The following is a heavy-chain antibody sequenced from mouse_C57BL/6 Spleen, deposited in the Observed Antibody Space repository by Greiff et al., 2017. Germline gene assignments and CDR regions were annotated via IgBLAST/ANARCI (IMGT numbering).Heavy chain of an antibody. Sequence: QVQLQQPGAELVKPGASVKMSCKASGYTFTSYWITWVKQRPGQGLEWIGDIYPGSGSTNYNEKFKSKATLTVDTSSSTAYMQLSSLTSEDSAVYYCARGDGSSPYYYAMGYWGQGTSVTVSS. D-gene: IGHD1-1*01. CDR2: IYPGSGST. J-gene: IGHJ4*01. CDR3: ARGDGSSPYYYAMGY. V-gene: IGHV1-55*01. CDR1: GYTFTSYW.